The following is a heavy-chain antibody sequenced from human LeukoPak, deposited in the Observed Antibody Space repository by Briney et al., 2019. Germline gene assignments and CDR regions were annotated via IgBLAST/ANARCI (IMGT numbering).Heavy chain of an antibody. Sequence: GASVKVSCKASGYTFTSYGISWVRQAPGQGLEWMGWTSAYNGNTNYAQKLQGRVTTTTDTSTSTAYMELRSLRSDDTAVYYCARPHTPYCGGDCYVDYWGQGTLVTVSS. CDR3: ARPHTPYCGGDCYVDY. J-gene: IGHJ4*02. CDR1: GYTFTSYG. CDR2: TSAYNGNT. D-gene: IGHD2-21*02. V-gene: IGHV1-18*01.